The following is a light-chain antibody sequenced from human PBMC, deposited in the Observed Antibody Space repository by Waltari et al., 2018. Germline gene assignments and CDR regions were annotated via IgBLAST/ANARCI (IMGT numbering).Light chain of an antibody. CDR1: QSVSSN. CDR2: GAS. CDR3: QQYNNWPLFT. V-gene: IGKV3-15*01. J-gene: IGKJ3*01. Sequence: EIVMTQSPATLSVSPGERATLSCRASQSVSSNLAWYQQKPGQAPRLLIYGASTRATGIPARFSGSGSVTEFTLTISSLQSEDFAGYYCQQYNNWPLFTFGPGTKVDIK.